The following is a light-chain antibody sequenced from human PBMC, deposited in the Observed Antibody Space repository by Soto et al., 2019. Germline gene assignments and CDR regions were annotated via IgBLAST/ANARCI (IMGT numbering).Light chain of an antibody. CDR2: TAS. J-gene: IGKJ1*01. Sequence: ALQMTQSPSSLSASVGDRATITCRASQGIRNDLGWYQQKPGKAPKLLIYTASSLQSGVPSRFSGSGSGTDFTLTISSLQPEDFATYYCLQDYNYPRTFGQGTKVEIK. CDR1: QGIRND. CDR3: LQDYNYPRT. V-gene: IGKV1-6*01.